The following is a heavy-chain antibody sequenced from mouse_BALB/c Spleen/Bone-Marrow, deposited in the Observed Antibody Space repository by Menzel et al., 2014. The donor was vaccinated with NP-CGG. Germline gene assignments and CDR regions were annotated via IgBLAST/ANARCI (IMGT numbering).Heavy chain of an antibody. J-gene: IGHJ3*01. Sequence: EVQRVESGPGLVKPPQSLSLTCSVTGYSITSGYYWNWIRQFPGNKLEWMGYISYDGSNNYNPSLKNRISITRDTSKNQFFLKLNSVTTEDTATYYCARGGYDGRGFAYWGQGTLVTVSA. CDR3: ARGGYDGRGFAY. V-gene: IGHV3-6*02. CDR1: GYSITSGYY. CDR2: ISYDGSN. D-gene: IGHD2-14*01.